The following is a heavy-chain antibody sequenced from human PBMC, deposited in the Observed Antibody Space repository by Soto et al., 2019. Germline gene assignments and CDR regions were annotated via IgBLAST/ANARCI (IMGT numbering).Heavy chain of an antibody. V-gene: IGHV4-61*01. CDR2: IYYTGST. Sequence: PSETLSLTCTVSGGSVNSDSHNWSWIRQPPGKGLEWIGYIYYTGSTNYNPSLKSRVTISLDTSRNQFSLKLSSVTAADTAVYYCARDYYDSSGYYNPIDYWGQGTLVTVSS. CDR3: ARDYYDSSGYYNPIDY. J-gene: IGHJ4*02. CDR1: GGSVNSDSHN. D-gene: IGHD3-22*01.